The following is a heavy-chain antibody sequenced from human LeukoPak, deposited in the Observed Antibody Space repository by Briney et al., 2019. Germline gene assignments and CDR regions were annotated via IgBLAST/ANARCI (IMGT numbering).Heavy chain of an antibody. CDR2: VSNDAYNK. Sequence: GGSLRLSCAASGFTFSSYAMSWVRQAPGKGLEWVAVVSNDAYNKYYADSVKGRFTISRDNSKNTLYLQMNSLRAEDTAVYYCARDFSGASRIDYWGQGTLVTVSS. CDR1: GFTFSSYA. V-gene: IGHV3-30*04. D-gene: IGHD1-26*01. J-gene: IGHJ4*02. CDR3: ARDFSGASRIDY.